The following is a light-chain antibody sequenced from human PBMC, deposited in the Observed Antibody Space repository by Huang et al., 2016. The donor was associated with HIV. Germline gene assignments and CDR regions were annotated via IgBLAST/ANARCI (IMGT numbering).Light chain of an antibody. CDR3: QQTYSTLT. J-gene: IGKJ3*01. V-gene: IGKV1-39*01. CDR2: AAS. CDR1: QSISSY. Sequence: DIQMTQSPSSLSASVGDRVTITCRASQSISSYLNWYQQKPGKAPKLLIYAASSLQSGVPSRFSGSGSGTEFTLTISSLQPEDFVTYYCQQTYSTLTFGPGTKVDIK.